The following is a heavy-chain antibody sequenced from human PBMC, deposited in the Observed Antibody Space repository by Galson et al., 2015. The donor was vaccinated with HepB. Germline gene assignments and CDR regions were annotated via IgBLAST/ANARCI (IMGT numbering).Heavy chain of an antibody. Sequence: SLRLCCAAAGVTFGSSWMHWVRQSPGKGLAWVGRINSDGSSTSHADSVKGRFTISRDNRKNALYLQMNSLRAEDTAVYYCARGNSGNAFDIWGQGTMVTVSS. CDR3: ARGNSGNAFDI. D-gene: IGHD1-26*01. V-gene: IGHV3-74*01. CDR2: INSDGSST. J-gene: IGHJ3*02. CDR1: GVTFGSSW.